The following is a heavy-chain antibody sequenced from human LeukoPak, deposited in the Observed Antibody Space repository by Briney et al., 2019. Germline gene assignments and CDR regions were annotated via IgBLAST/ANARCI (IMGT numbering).Heavy chain of an antibody. CDR2: ISGSGGST. V-gene: IGHV3-23*01. Sequence: PGGSLRLSCAASGFTFSTYAMSWVRQAPGKGLEWVSAISGSGGSTYYAASVKGRFTISRDNSKNTLYLQMNSLRAEDTSIYFCAKALEQETVIALDSWGQGTLVTVSS. CDR1: GFTFSTYA. CDR3: AKALEQETVIALDS. J-gene: IGHJ4*02. D-gene: IGHD6-13*01.